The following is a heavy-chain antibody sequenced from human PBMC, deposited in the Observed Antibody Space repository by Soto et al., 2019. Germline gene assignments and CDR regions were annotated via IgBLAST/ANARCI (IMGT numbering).Heavy chain of an antibody. D-gene: IGHD2-15*01. CDR1: GFTFSSYA. J-gene: IGHJ5*02. CDR3: AKGRLVGVGAAHHDH. CDR2: ISGSGGST. V-gene: IGHV3-23*01. Sequence: EVQLLESGGGLVQPGGSLRLSCAASGFTFSSYAMSWVRQAPGKGLEWVSAISGSGGSTYYADSVKGRFTISRDNSKNTLDLQMNRLRAQDTAVYLCAKGRLVGVGAAHHDHWGQGTLVTVSS.